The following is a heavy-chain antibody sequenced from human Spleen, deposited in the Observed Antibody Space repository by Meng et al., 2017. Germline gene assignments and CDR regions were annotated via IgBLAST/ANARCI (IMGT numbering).Heavy chain of an antibody. D-gene: IGHD3-22*01. CDR3: ARDGHDSSGNSIDAFDI. V-gene: IGHV4-4*07. CDR1: DYSISSGYY. J-gene: IGHJ3*02. CDR2: IYTSGST. Sequence: SETLSLTCSVSDYSISSGYYWSWIRQPAGKGLEWIGHIYTSGSTNYNPSLKSRVTMSVDSSKNQFSLKLTSVTAADTAVYYCARDGHDSSGNSIDAFDIWGQGTMVTVSS.